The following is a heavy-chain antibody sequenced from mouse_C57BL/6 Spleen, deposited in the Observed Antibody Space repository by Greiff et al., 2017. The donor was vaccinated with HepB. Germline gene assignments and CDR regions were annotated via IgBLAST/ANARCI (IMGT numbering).Heavy chain of an antibody. Sequence: QVQLQQSGAELVRPGTSVKMSCKASGYTFTNYWIGWAKQRPGHGLEWIGDIYPGGGYTNYNEKFKGKATLTADKSSSTAYMQFSSLTSEDSAIYYCARTSLGRQGENYAMDYWGQGTSVTVSS. D-gene: IGHD4-1*01. J-gene: IGHJ4*01. CDR1: GYTFTNYW. CDR2: IYPGGGYT. V-gene: IGHV1-63*01. CDR3: ARTSLGRQGENYAMDY.